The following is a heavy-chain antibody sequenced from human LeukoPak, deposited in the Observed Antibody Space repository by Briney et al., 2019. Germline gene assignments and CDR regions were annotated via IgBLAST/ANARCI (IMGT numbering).Heavy chain of an antibody. CDR1: GGSFSGYY. J-gene: IGHJ6*03. V-gene: IGHV4-34*01. CDR3: ARDWGVGGRPGYMDV. CDR2: INHSGST. D-gene: IGHD6-6*01. Sequence: SETLSLTCAVYGGSFSGYYWSWIRQPPGKGLEWIGEINHSGSTNYNPSLKSRVTISVDTSKNQFSLKLSSVTAADTAVYFCARDWGVGGRPGYMDVWGKGTTVTVSS.